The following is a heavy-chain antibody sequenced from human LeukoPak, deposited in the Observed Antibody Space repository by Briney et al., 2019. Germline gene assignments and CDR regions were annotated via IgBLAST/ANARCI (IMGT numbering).Heavy chain of an antibody. Sequence: GASVKVSCKTSGYTFTNYYMHWVRQAPGQGLEWMGVINPSGGSTTYAQKFQGRVTMTTDTSTSTVYMDLSSLRSEDTAIYFCAKLKAPRQRFLEWLLVSWGQGTLVTVSP. V-gene: IGHV1-46*01. CDR2: INPSGGST. J-gene: IGHJ5*02. D-gene: IGHD3-3*01. CDR3: AKLKAPRQRFLEWLLVS. CDR1: GYTFTNYY.